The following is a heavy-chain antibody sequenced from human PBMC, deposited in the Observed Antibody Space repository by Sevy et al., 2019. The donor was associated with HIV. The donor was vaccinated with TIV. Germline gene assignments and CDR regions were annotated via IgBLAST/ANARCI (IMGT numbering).Heavy chain of an antibody. CDR2: IYYSGST. CDR3: ARSISLVTAILFGAFDV. CDR1: GGSISTATYY. V-gene: IGHV4-39*07. J-gene: IGHJ3*01. Sequence: SETLSLTCTVSGGSISTATYYWGWIRQPPGKGLEWVGSIYYSGSTYYNPSLKSRVTLSIDTSKNQFSLKLTSVTAADTAVYYCARSISLVTAILFGAFDVWGQGTMVTVSS. D-gene: IGHD2-21*02.